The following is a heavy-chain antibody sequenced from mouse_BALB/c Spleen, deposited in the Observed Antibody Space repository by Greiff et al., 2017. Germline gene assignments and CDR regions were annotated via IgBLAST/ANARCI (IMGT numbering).Heavy chain of an antibody. CDR3: ARSGRYDGFDY. CDR2: ISTYYGDA. CDR1: GYTFTDYA. Sequence: VQLQQSGAELVRPGVSVKISCKGSGYTFTDYAMHWVKQSHAKSLEWIGVISTYYGDASYNQKFKGKATMTVDKSSSTAYMELARLTSEDSAIYYCARSGRYDGFDYWGQGTTLTVSS. V-gene: IGHV1S137*01. J-gene: IGHJ2*01. D-gene: IGHD2-14*01.